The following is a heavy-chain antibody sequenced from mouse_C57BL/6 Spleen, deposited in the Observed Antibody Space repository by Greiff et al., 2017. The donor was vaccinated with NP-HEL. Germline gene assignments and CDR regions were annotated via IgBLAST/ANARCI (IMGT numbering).Heavy chain of an antibody. Sequence: EVQLQESGPGLVKPSQSLSLTCSVTGYSITSGYYWNWIRQFPGNKLEWMGYISYDGSNNYNPSLKNRISITRDTSKNQFFLKLNSVTTEDTATYYCARCYYGYAWFAYWGQGTLVTVSA. CDR3: ARCYYGYAWFAY. CDR2: ISYDGSN. D-gene: IGHD2-2*01. V-gene: IGHV3-6*01. J-gene: IGHJ3*01. CDR1: GYSITSGYY.